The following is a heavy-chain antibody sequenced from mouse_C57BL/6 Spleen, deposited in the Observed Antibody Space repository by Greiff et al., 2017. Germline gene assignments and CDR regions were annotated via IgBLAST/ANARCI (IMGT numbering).Heavy chain of an antibody. V-gene: IGHV1-15*01. Sequence: VQLQQSGAELVRPGASVTLSCKASGYTFTDYEMHWVKQTPVHGLEWIGALDPETGGTAYNQKFKGKAILTADKSSSTAYMELRSLTAEDSAVYYCTWTAYWGQGTLVTVSA. CDR2: LDPETGGT. CDR1: GYTFTDYE. J-gene: IGHJ3*01. CDR3: TWTAY.